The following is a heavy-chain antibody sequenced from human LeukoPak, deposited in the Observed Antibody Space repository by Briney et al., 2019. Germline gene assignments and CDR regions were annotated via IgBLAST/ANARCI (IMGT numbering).Heavy chain of an antibody. CDR1: GGSISSGGYS. Sequence: SETLSLICAVSGGSISSGGYSWSWIRQPPGKGLEWIGYIYHSGSTYYNPSLKSRVTISVDRSKNQFSLKLSSVTAADTAVYYCARASGSGSYYKWNWFDPWGQGTLVTVSS. J-gene: IGHJ5*02. CDR2: IYHSGST. CDR3: ARASGSGSYYKWNWFDP. V-gene: IGHV4-30-2*01. D-gene: IGHD3-10*01.